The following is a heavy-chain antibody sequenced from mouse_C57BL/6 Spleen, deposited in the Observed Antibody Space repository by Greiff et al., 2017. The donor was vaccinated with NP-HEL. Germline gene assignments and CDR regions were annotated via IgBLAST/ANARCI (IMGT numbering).Heavy chain of an antibody. J-gene: IGHJ4*01. CDR2: INPYNGDT. V-gene: IGHV1-20*01. CDR1: GYSFTGYF. CDR3: ARTYGSSLLAMDY. D-gene: IGHD1-1*01. Sequence: VQLKQSGPELVKPGDSVKISCKASGYSFTGYFMNWVMQSHGKSLEWIGRINPYNGDTFYNQKFKGKATLTVDKSSSTAHMELRSLTSEDSAVYYCARTYGSSLLAMDYWGQGTSVTVSS.